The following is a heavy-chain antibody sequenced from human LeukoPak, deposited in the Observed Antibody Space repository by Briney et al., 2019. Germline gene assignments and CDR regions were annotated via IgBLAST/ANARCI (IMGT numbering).Heavy chain of an antibody. CDR1: GFTFDDSA. CDR2: ISRGGGIT. D-gene: IGHD3-9*01. CDR3: AKYSEVGDDILTGGTVPDY. Sequence: GGSLRLSCAASGFTFDDSAMHWVRQAPGKGLEWVSRISRGGGITYYADSVKGRFTISRDNCKNSLYLQMNSLRTEDTALYYLAKYSEVGDDILTGGTVPDYWGEGTPVSLSA. V-gene: IGHV3-43*02. J-gene: IGHJ4*02.